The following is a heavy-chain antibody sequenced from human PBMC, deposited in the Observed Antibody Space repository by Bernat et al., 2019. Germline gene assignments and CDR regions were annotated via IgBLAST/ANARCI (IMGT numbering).Heavy chain of an antibody. J-gene: IGHJ6*03. V-gene: IGHV3-64D*06. CDR3: VKDRAQNYYYMDV. CDR1: GFTVSTYA. Sequence: EVQLVESGGGLVQPGGSLRLSCSASGFTVSTYAMHWVRQAPGKGLEFVSGISTNGGSIYYADSVRGRFTISRDNSKNTLYLQMSSLRAEDTAIYYCVKDRAQNYYYMDVWGKGTTVTVSS. CDR2: ISTNGGSI. D-gene: IGHD3-10*01.